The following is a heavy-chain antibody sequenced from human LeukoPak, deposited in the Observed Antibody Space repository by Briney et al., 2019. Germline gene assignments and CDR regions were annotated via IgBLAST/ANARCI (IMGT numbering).Heavy chain of an antibody. Sequence: ASVRVSCKASGYTFTSYGIIWVRQAPGQGLEWMGWINPNSGGTNYAQKFQGRVTMTRDRSINTAYMEMSRLRYGDTAVYYCARVRYSSSWYLDHWGQGTLVTVSS. J-gene: IGHJ4*02. CDR1: GYTFTSYG. CDR2: INPNSGGT. V-gene: IGHV1-2*02. CDR3: ARVRYSSSWYLDH. D-gene: IGHD6-13*01.